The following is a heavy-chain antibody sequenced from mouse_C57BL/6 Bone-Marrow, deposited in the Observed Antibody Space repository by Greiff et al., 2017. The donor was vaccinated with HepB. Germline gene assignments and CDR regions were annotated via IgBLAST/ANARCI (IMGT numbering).Heavy chain of an antibody. Sequence: EVQLQQSGPGLVKPSQSLSLTCSVTGYSITSGYYWNWIRQFPGNKLEWMGYISYDGSNNYNPSLKNRISITRDTSKNQFFLKLNSVTTEDTATYYCARVVDWGQGTLVTVSA. CDR3: ARVVD. CDR1: GYSITSGYY. CDR2: ISYDGSN. V-gene: IGHV3-6*01. D-gene: IGHD1-1*02. J-gene: IGHJ3*01.